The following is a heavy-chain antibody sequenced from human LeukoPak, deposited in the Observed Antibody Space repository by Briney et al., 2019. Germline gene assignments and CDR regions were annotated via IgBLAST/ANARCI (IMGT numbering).Heavy chain of an antibody. V-gene: IGHV4-59*01. D-gene: IGHD3-9*01. J-gene: IGHJ4*02. CDR1: GGSISSYY. CDR2: IYYSGST. CDR3: ARGRPYDILTGYYPD. Sequence: PSETLSLTCTVSGGSISSYYWSWIRQPPGKGLEWIGYIYYSGSTNYNPSLKSRVTISVDTSKNQFSLELSSVTAADTAVYYCARGRPYDILTGYYPDWGQGTLVTVSS.